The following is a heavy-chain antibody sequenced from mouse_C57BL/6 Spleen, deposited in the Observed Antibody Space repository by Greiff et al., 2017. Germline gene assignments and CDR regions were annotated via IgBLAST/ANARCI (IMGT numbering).Heavy chain of an antibody. V-gene: IGHV3-8*01. D-gene: IGHD1-1*01. J-gene: IGHJ1*03. CDR3: ARSPFYYYGSSSDWYFEV. CDR1: GYSITSDY. Sequence: DVKLQESGPGLAKPSQTLSLTCSVTGYSITSDYWNWIRKFPGNKLEYMGYISYSGSTYYNPSLKSRISITRDTSKNQYYLQLNSVTTEDTATYYCARSPFYYYGSSSDWYFEVWGTGTTVTVSS. CDR2: ISYSGST.